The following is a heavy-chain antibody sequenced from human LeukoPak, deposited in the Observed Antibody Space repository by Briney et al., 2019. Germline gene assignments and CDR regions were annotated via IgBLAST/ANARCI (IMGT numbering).Heavy chain of an antibody. Sequence: SETLSLTCTVSGYSISSGYYWGWIRQPPGKGLEWIGSIYHSGSIYYNPSLKSRVTISVDTSKNQFSLKLSSVTAADTAVYYCARDTSDYFLPLDYYYYMDVWGKGTTVTVSS. V-gene: IGHV4-38-2*02. CDR2: IYHSGSI. CDR1: GYSISSGYY. D-gene: IGHD2/OR15-2a*01. J-gene: IGHJ6*03. CDR3: ARDTSDYFLPLDYYYYMDV.